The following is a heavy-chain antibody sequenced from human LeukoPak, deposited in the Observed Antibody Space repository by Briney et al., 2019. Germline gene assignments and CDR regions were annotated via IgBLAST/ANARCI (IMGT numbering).Heavy chain of an antibody. J-gene: IGHJ5*02. V-gene: IGHV4-34*01. CDR2: INHSGST. CDR1: GGSFSGYY. CDR3: ARGGPRVVVPAARWFDP. D-gene: IGHD2-2*01. Sequence: SETLSLTCAVYGGSFSGYYWSWIRQPPGKGLEWIGEINHSGSTNYNPSLKSRVTISVDTSKNQFSLKLSSVTAADTAVYYCARGGPRVVVPAARWFDPWGQGTLVTVSS.